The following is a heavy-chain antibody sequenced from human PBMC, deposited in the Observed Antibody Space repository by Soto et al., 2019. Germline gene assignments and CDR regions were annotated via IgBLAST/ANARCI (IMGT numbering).Heavy chain of an antibody. CDR3: ARMGGPQLSCFDY. J-gene: IGHJ4*02. CDR2: INADNGNT. CDR1: GYTFTSYA. Sequence: ASVTVSCKASGYTFTSYAMHWMRHAPGQRLEWMGWINADNGNTKYSQKFQGRVTIPSDTSASTAYMELSSLRSEDTTVSYFARMGGPQLSCFDYWGQGTLVTVSS. D-gene: IGHD2-2*01. V-gene: IGHV1-3*01.